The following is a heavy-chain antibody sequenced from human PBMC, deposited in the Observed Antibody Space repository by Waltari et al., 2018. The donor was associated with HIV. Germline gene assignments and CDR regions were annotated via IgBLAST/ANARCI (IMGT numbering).Heavy chain of an antibody. V-gene: IGHV1-8*01. CDR3: ARAVGATWVYYYYYGMDV. CDR1: GYTFTSYD. J-gene: IGHJ6*02. D-gene: IGHD1-26*01. CDR2: MNPNSGNT. Sequence: QVQLVQSGAEVKKPGASVKVSCKASGYTFTSYDINWVRQATGQGLEWMGWMNPNSGNTGYAQKFQGRVTMTRNTSISTAYMELSSLRSEDTAVYYCARAVGATWVYYYYYGMDVWGQGTTVTVSS.